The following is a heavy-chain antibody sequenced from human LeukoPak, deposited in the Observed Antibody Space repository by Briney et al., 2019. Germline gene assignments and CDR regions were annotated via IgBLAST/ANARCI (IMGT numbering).Heavy chain of an antibody. CDR2: INPNSGGT. CDR3: ARASCSGGSCYPIRH. Sequence: ASVKVSCKASGYTFTGYYMHWVRQAPGQGLEWMGWINPNSGGTNYAQKFQGRVTMTRDTSISTAYMELSRLRSDDTAVYYCARASCSGGSCYPIRHWGQGTLVTVSS. J-gene: IGHJ4*02. D-gene: IGHD2-15*01. CDR1: GYTFTGYY. V-gene: IGHV1-2*02.